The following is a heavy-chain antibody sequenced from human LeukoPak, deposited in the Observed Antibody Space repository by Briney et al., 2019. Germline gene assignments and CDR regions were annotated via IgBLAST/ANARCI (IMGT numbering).Heavy chain of an antibody. J-gene: IGHJ4*02. CDR3: ARGPYDSSGYSDY. CDR1: GYTFTAYY. D-gene: IGHD3-22*01. V-gene: IGHV1-2*06. CDR2: INPNSGGR. Sequence: ASVKVSCKASGYTFTAYYIHWVRQAPGQGLEWMGRINPNSGGRNYAQKFQDRVTMTRDTSISTVYMELSRLKSDDTAVYYCARGPYDSSGYSDYWGQGTLVTVSS.